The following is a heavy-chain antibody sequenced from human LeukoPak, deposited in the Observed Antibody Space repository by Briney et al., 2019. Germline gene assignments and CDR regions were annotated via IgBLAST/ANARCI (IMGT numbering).Heavy chain of an antibody. CDR1: GASIGSYY. V-gene: IGHV4-59*08. D-gene: IGHD3-22*01. J-gene: IGHJ4*02. CDR3: ARLYYDSSNYYFLDS. Sequence: SETLSLTCTVSGASIGSYYWNWIRQPPGQGLGWIGYIYYSGSTNYNPSLKSRVTISVDTFKNQFSLKLSSVTAADTAVYYCARLYYDSSNYYFLDSWGQGTLVTVSS. CDR2: IYYSGST.